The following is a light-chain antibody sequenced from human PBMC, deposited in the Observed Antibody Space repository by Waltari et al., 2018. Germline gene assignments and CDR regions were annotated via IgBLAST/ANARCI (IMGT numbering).Light chain of an antibody. CDR2: GNN. V-gene: IGLV1-40*01. CDR1: TSNIGAGPD. Sequence: QSVLTQPPSVSGTPGQRVTISCSGSTSNIGAGPDVHWYQHLPGTAPKLRIYGNNNRLSGVPDRFSGSKSGTSASLAITGLQADDEADYFCQSFDNMLSGGVVFGGGTKLAVL. CDR3: QSFDNMLSGGVV. J-gene: IGLJ2*01.